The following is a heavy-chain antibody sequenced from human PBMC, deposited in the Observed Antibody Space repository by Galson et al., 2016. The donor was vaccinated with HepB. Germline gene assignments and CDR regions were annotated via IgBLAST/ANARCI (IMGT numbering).Heavy chain of an antibody. CDR1: GFIFNSSA. J-gene: IGHJ4*02. CDR3: AKDPDSGRNLAADS. CDR2: TTDRGRRN. Sequence: SLRLSCAASGFIFNSSAMRWVYQAPGKGLKSVSATTDRGRRNYYAASVKGRFTVSRGNSENTVWLQMNSLRAEDTALYYCAKDPDSGRNLAADSWGQGTLVTVSS. V-gene: IGHV3-23*01. D-gene: IGHD1-26*01.